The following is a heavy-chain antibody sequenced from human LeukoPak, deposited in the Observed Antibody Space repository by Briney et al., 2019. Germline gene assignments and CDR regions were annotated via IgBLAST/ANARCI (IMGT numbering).Heavy chain of an antibody. CDR2: IYYSGST. CDR1: GGSISSYY. D-gene: IGHD4-17*01. V-gene: IGHV4-59*01. J-gene: IGHJ3*02. Sequence: PSETLSLTCTVSGGSISSYYWSWIRQPAGKGLEWIGYIYYSGSTNYSPSLKSRVTISVDTSKNQFSLKLSSVTAADTAVYYCARERHDYGDLGAFDIWGQGTMVTVPS. CDR3: ARERHDYGDLGAFDI.